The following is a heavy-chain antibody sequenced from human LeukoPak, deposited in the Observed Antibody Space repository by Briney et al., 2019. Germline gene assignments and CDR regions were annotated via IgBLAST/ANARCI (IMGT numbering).Heavy chain of an antibody. D-gene: IGHD2-2*01. V-gene: IGHV3-33*01. J-gene: IGHJ4*02. Sequence: GRSLRLSCAASEFTFSSYGMHWVRQAPGKGLEWVAVIWYDGSNKYYADSVKGRFTISRDNSKNTLYLQMNSLRAEDTAVYYCARDSSSTSSFDYWGQGTLVTVSS. CDR2: IWYDGSNK. CDR1: EFTFSSYG. CDR3: ARDSSSTSSFDY.